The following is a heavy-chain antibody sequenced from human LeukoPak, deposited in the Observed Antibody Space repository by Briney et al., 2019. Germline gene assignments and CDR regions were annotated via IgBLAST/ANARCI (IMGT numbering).Heavy chain of an antibody. D-gene: IGHD5-12*01. Sequence: GGSLRLSCAASGFTFSSYSMNWVRQAPGKGLEWVSSISSSSSYIYYADSVKGRFTISRDNAKNSLYLQMNSLRAEDTAVDYCARDSPISGYDPPSVDYWGQGTLVTVSS. CDR1: GFTFSSYS. J-gene: IGHJ4*02. CDR2: ISSSSSYI. V-gene: IGHV3-21*01. CDR3: ARDSPISGYDPPSVDY.